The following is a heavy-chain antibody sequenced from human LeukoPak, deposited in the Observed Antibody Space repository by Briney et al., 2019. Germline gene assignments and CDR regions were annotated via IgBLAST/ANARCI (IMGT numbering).Heavy chain of an antibody. J-gene: IGHJ4*02. Sequence: SETLSLTCTVSGGSISSHYWSWIRQPPGKGLEWIGYIYHSGSTNYNPSLKSRVTISVDTSKNQFSLKLSSVTAADTAVYYCAREYYDILTGYRNFDYWGQGTLVTVSS. CDR2: IYHSGST. D-gene: IGHD3-9*01. CDR3: AREYYDILTGYRNFDY. CDR1: GGSISSHY. V-gene: IGHV4-59*11.